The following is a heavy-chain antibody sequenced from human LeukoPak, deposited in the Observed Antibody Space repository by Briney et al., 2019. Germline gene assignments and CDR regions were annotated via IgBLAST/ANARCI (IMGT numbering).Heavy chain of an antibody. V-gene: IGHV3-23*01. J-gene: IGHJ4*02. CDR2: ISGSGGST. CDR1: GFTFSSYA. CDR3: AKDRFGGSGIAVAATFDY. D-gene: IGHD6-19*01. Sequence: PGGSLRLSCAASGFTFSSYAMSWVRQAPGKGLEWVSAISGSGGSTYYADSVKGRFTISRDNSKNTLYLQMNGLRAEDTAVYYCAKDRFGGSGIAVAATFDYWGQGTLVTVSS.